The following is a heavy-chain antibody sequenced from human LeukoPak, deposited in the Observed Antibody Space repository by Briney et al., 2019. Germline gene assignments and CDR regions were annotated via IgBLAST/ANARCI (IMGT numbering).Heavy chain of an antibody. J-gene: IGHJ4*02. V-gene: IGHV4-4*07. D-gene: IGHD1-1*01. CDR2: IYISGST. CDR3: ARDRGTWNVDGFDY. Sequence: SETLSLTCTVSGGSISSYYWSWIRQPAGKGLEWIGRIYISGSTNYNPSLKSRVTMSVDTSKNQFSLKLSSVTAADTAVYYCARDRGTWNVDGFDYWGQGTLVTVSS. CDR1: GGSISSYY.